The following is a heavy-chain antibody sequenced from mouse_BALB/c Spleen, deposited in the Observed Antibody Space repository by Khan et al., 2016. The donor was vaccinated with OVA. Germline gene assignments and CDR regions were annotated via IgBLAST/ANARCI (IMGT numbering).Heavy chain of an antibody. V-gene: IGHV1S81*02. CDR2: FNPSNGDT. D-gene: IGHD2-1*01. CDR3: TRSGYGSFAY. J-gene: IGHJ3*01. Sequence: QVRLQQSGAELVKPGASVKLSCKASGFTFTSYYMYWVKQRPGQGLEWIGEFNPSNGDTNFNEKFKSKATLTVDRSTSTAYMQLRSLTPEDSAVYYCTRSGYGSFAYWGQGTLVTVSA. CDR1: GFTFTSYY.